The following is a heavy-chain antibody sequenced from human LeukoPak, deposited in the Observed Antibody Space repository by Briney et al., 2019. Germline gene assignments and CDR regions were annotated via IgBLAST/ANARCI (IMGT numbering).Heavy chain of an antibody. Sequence: GGSLRLSCVASGFTFSDSWMSWVRQAPGKWLEWVADIRDDGSQKEYLDSVKGRFTISRDNAKNSLYLQMDSLRAEDTAVYYCATYTNWVAGDIWGQGTTVSVSS. CDR2: IRDDGSQK. CDR1: GFTFSDSW. CDR3: ATYTNWVAGDI. V-gene: IGHV3-7*01. J-gene: IGHJ6*02. D-gene: IGHD7-27*01.